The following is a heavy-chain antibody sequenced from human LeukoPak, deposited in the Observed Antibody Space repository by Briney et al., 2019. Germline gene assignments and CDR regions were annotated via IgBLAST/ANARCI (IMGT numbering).Heavy chain of an antibody. V-gene: IGHV1-2*02. D-gene: IGHD2-2*01. J-gene: IGHJ5*02. CDR3: ARGYCSSTSCSRGNWFDP. Sequence: ASVKVSCKASGYTFTGYYMHWVRQAPGQGLEWMRWINPNSGGTNYAQKFQGRVTMTRDTSISTAYMELSRLRSDDTAVYYCARGYCSSTSCSRGNWFDPWGQGTLVTVSS. CDR1: GYTFTGYY. CDR2: INPNSGGT.